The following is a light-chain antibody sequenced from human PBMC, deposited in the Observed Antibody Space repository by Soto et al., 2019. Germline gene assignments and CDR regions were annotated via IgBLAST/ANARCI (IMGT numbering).Light chain of an antibody. J-gene: IGKJ2*01. CDR1: QDISNY. V-gene: IGKV1-33*01. CDR3: QQYDNLPLMYT. Sequence: IQMTQSPSSLSASVGDRVTITCQASQDISNYLNWYQQKPGKAPKLLIYDASNLETGVPSRFSGSGSGTDFTFTISSLQPEDIATYYCQQYDNLPLMYTFGQGTKLEIK. CDR2: DAS.